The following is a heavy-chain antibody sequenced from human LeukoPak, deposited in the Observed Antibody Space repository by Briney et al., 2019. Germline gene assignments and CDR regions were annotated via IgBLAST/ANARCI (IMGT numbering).Heavy chain of an antibody. V-gene: IGHV3-30*01. CDR1: GFTFSSYA. CDR3: ASLYCSGSYYNSNYYYYYMDV. D-gene: IGHD3-10*01. J-gene: IGHJ6*03. CDR2: ISYDGSNK. Sequence: GGSLRLSCAASGFTFSSYAMHWVRQAPGKGLEWVAVISYDGSNKYYADSVKGRFTISRDNSNNTLYLQMNSLRAEDTAVYYCASLYCSGSYYNSNYYYYYMDVWGKGTTVTVSS.